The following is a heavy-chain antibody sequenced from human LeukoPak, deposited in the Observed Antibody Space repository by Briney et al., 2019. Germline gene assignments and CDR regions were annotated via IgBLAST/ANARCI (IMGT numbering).Heavy chain of an antibody. CDR1: NGSFSDYN. Sequence: SETLSLTCAVYNGSFSDYNWNWIRQPPGKGLEWIGEISQSGGTNYNPSLKSRVTISADTSKNQFSLRLTSVTAADTAVYYCARTTEAHSWRTRYYDYYMDVWGKGTTVTVSS. J-gene: IGHJ6*03. CDR2: ISQSGGT. V-gene: IGHV4-34*01. CDR3: ARTTEAHSWRTRYYDYYMDV. D-gene: IGHD6-13*01.